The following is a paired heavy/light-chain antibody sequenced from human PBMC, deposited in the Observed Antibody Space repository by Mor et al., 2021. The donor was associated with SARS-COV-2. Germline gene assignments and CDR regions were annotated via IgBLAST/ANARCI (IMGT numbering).Heavy chain of an antibody. CDR2: ISYHGNDK. CDR1: GFTFSSSG. D-gene: IGHD1-1*01. J-gene: IGHJ5*02. CDR3: AKSGGSATRGFDP. V-gene: IGHV3-30*18. Sequence: QEQLVESGGGVVQPGRSLRLSCAGSGFTFSSSGIHWVRQAPGKGLEWVTFISYHGNDKYYGDSVKGRFTISRDNSNNTVYLEMNSLRVEDTAVYYCAKSGGSATRGFDPWGQGTLVTVSS.
Light chain of an antibody. V-gene: IGKV1-39*01. CDR2: TAS. J-gene: IGKJ1*01. CDR3: QQTNRTPPT. CDR1: QSISSY. Sequence: DIQMTQSPSSLSASVGDRVTITCRASQSISSYLNWYQQKPGKAPKLLIYTASSLQSGVPSRFSGSGSGTEFSLTISGLQREDVATYYCQQTNRTPPTFGQGTKVEVK.